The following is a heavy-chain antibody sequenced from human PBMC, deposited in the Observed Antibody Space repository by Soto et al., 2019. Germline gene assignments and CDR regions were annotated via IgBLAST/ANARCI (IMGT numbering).Heavy chain of an antibody. CDR3: VRRVSGNYDY. Sequence: EVPLAESGGGMVEPGGSLRLSCVASGFTFSSYDMHWVRQAPGKGLEYVSSISSKGGTTYYGNPVKGRFTISRDNSKNTLYLQMGSLRAEDMAVYYCVRRVSGNYDYWGQGTLVTVSS. CDR1: GFTFSSYD. CDR2: ISSKGGTT. V-gene: IGHV3-64*01. D-gene: IGHD1-7*01. J-gene: IGHJ4*02.